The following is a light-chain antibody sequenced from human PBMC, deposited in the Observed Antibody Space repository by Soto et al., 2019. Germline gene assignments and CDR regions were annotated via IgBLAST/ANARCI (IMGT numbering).Light chain of an antibody. V-gene: IGLV2-18*02. CDR2: DVS. J-gene: IGLJ1*01. CDR1: SSDVGGYNR. Sequence: QSVLTQPPSVSGSPGQSVAVSCTGTSSDVGGYNRVSWYQQPPGAAPKLMIYDVSNRPSGVPDRFSGSKSGNTASLTISGLQAEDGAENYCNSYTGICIHVFGTGTNLTVL. CDR3: NSYTGICIHV.